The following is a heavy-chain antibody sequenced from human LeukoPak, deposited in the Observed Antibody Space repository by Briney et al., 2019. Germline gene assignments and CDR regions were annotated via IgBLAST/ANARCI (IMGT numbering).Heavy chain of an antibody. CDR2: LDTDGSDT. Sequence: VGSLRLSCAASGFTFSNYWMHWVRQAPGKGLLWVSRLDTDGSDTSYADSVKGRFTISRDNAKNTLYLQMNNLRAEDTAMYYCARDRYPAAREFDYWGQGTLVTVSA. V-gene: IGHV3-74*01. J-gene: IGHJ4*02. CDR1: GFTFSNYW. D-gene: IGHD2-2*01. CDR3: ARDRYPAAREFDY.